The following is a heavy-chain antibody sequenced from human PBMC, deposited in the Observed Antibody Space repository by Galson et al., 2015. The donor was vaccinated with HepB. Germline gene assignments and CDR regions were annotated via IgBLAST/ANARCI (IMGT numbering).Heavy chain of an antibody. J-gene: IGHJ4*02. Sequence: SLRLSCAGSEFTFSSYSMNWVRQAPGKGLEWISYISSSGGTIHYADSVKGRFTISRDNAKNSLYLQMNSLREEDTAVYYCARDRHGGYGHFDYWGQGTLVIVSS. D-gene: IGHD5-12*01. V-gene: IGHV3-48*02. CDR3: ARDRHGGYGHFDY. CDR2: ISSSGGTI. CDR1: EFTFSSYS.